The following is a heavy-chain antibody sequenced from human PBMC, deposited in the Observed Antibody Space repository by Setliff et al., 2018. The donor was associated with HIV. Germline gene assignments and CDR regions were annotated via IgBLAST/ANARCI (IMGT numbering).Heavy chain of an antibody. CDR2: IYFNGVT. J-gene: IGHJ3*02. CDR1: GGSMKPYY. V-gene: IGHV4-59*08. D-gene: IGHD6-19*01. CDR3: ARREGVRYSSGYYGGAFDI. Sequence: SETLSLTCTVSGGSMKPYYWSWIRQLPGKGPEWIGFIYFNGVTDYNPSLKSRLIMSLDMSRNQASLKMTSVTAADTAVYYCARREGVRYSSGYYGGAFDIWGQGTMVTV.